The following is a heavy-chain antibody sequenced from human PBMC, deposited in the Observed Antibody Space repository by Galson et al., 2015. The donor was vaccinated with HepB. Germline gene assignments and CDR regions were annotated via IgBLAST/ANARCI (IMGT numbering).Heavy chain of an antibody. CDR2: TYYRSKWYF. Sequence: CAISGDSVSSNSAAWNWIRQSPSRGLEWLGRTYYRSKWYFDYAVSVKSRITINPDTSKNQFSLQLNSVTPEDTAVYYCAKGAYSTGWPVGYYYGMDVWGQGTTVTVSS. CDR3: AKGAYSTGWPVGYYYGMDV. CDR1: GDSVSSNSAA. J-gene: IGHJ6*02. D-gene: IGHD6-19*01. V-gene: IGHV6-1*01.